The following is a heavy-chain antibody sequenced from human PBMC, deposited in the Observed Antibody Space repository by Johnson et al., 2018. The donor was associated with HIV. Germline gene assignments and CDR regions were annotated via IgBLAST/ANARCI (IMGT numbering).Heavy chain of an antibody. CDR3: ITGGSGTIPSGAFDI. CDR2: IKQDGSEK. J-gene: IGHJ3*02. D-gene: IGHD1-26*01. Sequence: VQLVESGGGVVQPGRSLRLSCAASGFTFSNAWMSWVRQAPGKGLEWVANIKQDGSEKYYVDSVTGRFTISRDNAKNSLYLQMNSLKTEDTAVYYCITGGSGTIPSGAFDIWGQGTMVTVSS. V-gene: IGHV3-7*03. CDR1: GFTFSNAW.